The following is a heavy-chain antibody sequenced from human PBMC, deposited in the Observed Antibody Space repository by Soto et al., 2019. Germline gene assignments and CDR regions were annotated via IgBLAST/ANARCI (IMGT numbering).Heavy chain of an antibody. CDR3: ARDPTPAYFDWLYDYYYYYMDV. J-gene: IGHJ6*03. CDR2: IKQDGSEK. V-gene: IGHV3-7*01. CDR1: GFTFSSYW. Sequence: GGSLRLSCAASGFTFSSYWMSWVRQAPGKGLEWVANIKQDGSEKYYVDSVKGRFTISRDNAKNSLYLQMNSLRAEDTAVYYCARDPTPAYFDWLYDYYYYYMDVWGKGTTVTVSS. D-gene: IGHD3-9*01.